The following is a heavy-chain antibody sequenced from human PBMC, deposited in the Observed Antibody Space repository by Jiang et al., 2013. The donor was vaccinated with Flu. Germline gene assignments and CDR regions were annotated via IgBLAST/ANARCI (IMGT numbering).Heavy chain of an antibody. Sequence: PGLVKPSQTLSLTCTVSGGSISSGSYYWSWIRQPAGKGLEWIGRIYTSGSTNYNPSLKSRVTISVDTSKNQFSLKLSSVTAADTAVYYCARALAAGFDGVVPIDAFDIWGQGTMVTVSS. J-gene: IGHJ3*02. V-gene: IGHV4-61*02. CDR1: GGSISSGSYY. CDR2: IYTSGST. D-gene: IGHD2-2*01. CDR3: ARALAAGFDGVVPIDAFDI.